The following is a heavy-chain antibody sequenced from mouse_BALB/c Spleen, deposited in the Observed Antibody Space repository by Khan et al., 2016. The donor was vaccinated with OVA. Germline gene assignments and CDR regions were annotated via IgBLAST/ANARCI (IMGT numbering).Heavy chain of an antibody. CDR3: ARGCGRFRFAY. CDR1: GYTFTDFA. Sequence: QVQLQQSGAELVRPGVSVKISCKGSGYTFTDFAIHWVKQSHAKSLEWIGVISTYYGDTNYNQHFKGKATMTVDKSSSTAYMELARLTSEDSAIYYCARGCGRFRFAYWGQGTLVTVSS. CDR2: ISTYYGDT. V-gene: IGHV1S137*01. J-gene: IGHJ3*01. D-gene: IGHD1-1*02.